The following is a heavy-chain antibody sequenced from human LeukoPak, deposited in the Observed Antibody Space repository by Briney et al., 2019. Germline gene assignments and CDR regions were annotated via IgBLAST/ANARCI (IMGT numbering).Heavy chain of an antibody. J-gene: IGHJ4*02. D-gene: IGHD1-14*01. CDR1: GFTFSSYD. V-gene: IGHV3-23*01. Sequence: GGPLRLSCAASGFTFSSYDMSWVRQAPGRGLEWVSCISGSGGSINYADSVKGRFTISRENSKNTLYLQMNSLRAEDTAVYYWARDSAEKYDDYWRRGGLVTV. CDR3: ARDSAEKYDDY. CDR2: ISGSGGSI.